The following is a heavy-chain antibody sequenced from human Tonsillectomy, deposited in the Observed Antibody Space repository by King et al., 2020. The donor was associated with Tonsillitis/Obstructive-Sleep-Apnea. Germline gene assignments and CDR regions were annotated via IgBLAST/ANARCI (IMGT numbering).Heavy chain of an antibody. CDR3: AREDGYCSGVSCYSKAFDI. CDR2: ISYDGGNK. V-gene: IGHV3-30*01. Sequence: VQLVESGGGVVQPGRSLRLSCAASRFTFSSYAMHWVRQVPGKGLEWVAVISYDGGNKYYADSVKGRFTISRDNSKNTLYLQMNSLRAEDTAVYYCAREDGYCSGVSCYSKAFDIWGQGTMVTVSS. J-gene: IGHJ3*02. CDR1: RFTFSSYA. D-gene: IGHD2-15*01.